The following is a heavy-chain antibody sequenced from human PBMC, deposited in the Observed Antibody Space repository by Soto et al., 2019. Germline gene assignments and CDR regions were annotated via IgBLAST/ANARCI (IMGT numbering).Heavy chain of an antibody. V-gene: IGHV1-69*13. Sequence: SVKVSCKAPGGTFSSYAISWVRQTPGQGLEGVGGIIPIFGTANYAQKFQGRVPITADEYTSTAYMELSGPRSEDTAVYYSAVGHYYDSSGYYPLDYWGQGTLVTVSS. CDR1: GGTFSSYA. D-gene: IGHD3-22*01. J-gene: IGHJ4*02. CDR2: IIPIFGTA. CDR3: AVGHYYDSSGYYPLDY.